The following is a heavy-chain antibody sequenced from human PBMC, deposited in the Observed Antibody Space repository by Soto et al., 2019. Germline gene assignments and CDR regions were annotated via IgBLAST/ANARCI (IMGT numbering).Heavy chain of an antibody. Sequence: GGALGLCSAASGFTFSDFAMSWVRQAPGKGLEWVSTISGRGGGTYFADSVKGRFTISRDNSKHSLYLQMNSLRAEDTAAYYCASDPRDPSSKSWYFFHYWGQG. D-gene: IGHD6-13*01. V-gene: IGHV3-23*01. CDR2: ISGRGGGT. CDR3: ASDPRDPSSKSWYFFHY. CDR1: GFTFSDFA. J-gene: IGHJ4*02.